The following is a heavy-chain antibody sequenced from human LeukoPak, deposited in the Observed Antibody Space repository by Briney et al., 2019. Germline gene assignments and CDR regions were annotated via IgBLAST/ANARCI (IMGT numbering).Heavy chain of an antibody. J-gene: IGHJ3*02. D-gene: IGHD2-2*01. V-gene: IGHV3-7*01. Sequence: PGGSLRLSCAASGFTFSSYWMSWVRQAPGKGLEWVANIKQDGSEKYYVDFVKGRFTIFRDNAKNSLYLQMNSLRAEDTAVYYCARGSSSTSPYDAFDIWGQGTMVTVSS. CDR2: IKQDGSEK. CDR3: ARGSSSTSPYDAFDI. CDR1: GFTFSSYW.